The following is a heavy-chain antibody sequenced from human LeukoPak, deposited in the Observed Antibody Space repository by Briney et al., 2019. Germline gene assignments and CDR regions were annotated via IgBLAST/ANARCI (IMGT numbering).Heavy chain of an antibody. V-gene: IGHV1-8*01. J-gene: IGHJ4*02. CDR1: GYTFTSYD. CDR3: ARGYCSSTSCYFSRIAYDY. Sequence: ASVKVSCKASGYTFTSYDINWVRHATGQGLEWMGWMNPNSGNTGYAQKFQGRVTMTRNTSISTAYMELSSLRSEDTAVYYCARGYCSSTSCYFSRIAYDYWGQGTLVTVSS. D-gene: IGHD2-2*01. CDR2: MNPNSGNT.